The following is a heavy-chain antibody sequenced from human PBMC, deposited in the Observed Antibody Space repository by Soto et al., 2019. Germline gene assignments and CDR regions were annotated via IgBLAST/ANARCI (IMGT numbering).Heavy chain of an antibody. CDR3: ARKVGSGGSCYQNWFDP. V-gene: IGHV4-31*02. Sequence: SETLSLTCTVSGGSISSGGYYWSWIRQHPGKGLEWIGYIYYSGSTYYNPSLKSRVTISVDTSKNQFSLKLSSVTAADTAVYYCARKVGSGGSCYQNWFDPWGQGTLVTVAS. J-gene: IGHJ5*02. D-gene: IGHD2-15*01. CDR1: GGSISSGGYY. CDR2: IYYSGST.